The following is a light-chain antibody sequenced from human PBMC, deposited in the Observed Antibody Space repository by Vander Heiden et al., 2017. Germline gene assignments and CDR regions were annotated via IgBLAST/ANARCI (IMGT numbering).Light chain of an antibody. Sequence: EILLTQSPATLSLSPGERATLSCGASQSIPSNYLAWYQQKPGLAPRLLIYDASSRATGIPDSFSGSGSGTDFTLIISRLEPEDFAVYYCQQYGSSPTFGGGTKVEMK. V-gene: IGKV3D-20*01. CDR1: QSIPSNY. J-gene: IGKJ4*01. CDR3: QQYGSSPT. CDR2: DAS.